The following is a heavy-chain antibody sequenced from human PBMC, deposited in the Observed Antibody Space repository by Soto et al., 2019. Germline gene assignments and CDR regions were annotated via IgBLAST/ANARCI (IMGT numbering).Heavy chain of an antibody. CDR1: GFTFSNYE. Sequence: QPVGSLRLSCTASGFTFSNYEMTWVRQAPGKGLEWVSYLSTSGSTMYYADSVKGRFTISRDNAKNSLFLQMNSLRAEDTAVYYCARENSPAGLDVWGQGTTVTVSS. V-gene: IGHV3-48*03. CDR2: LSTSGSTM. D-gene: IGHD6-13*01. CDR3: ARENSPAGLDV. J-gene: IGHJ6*02.